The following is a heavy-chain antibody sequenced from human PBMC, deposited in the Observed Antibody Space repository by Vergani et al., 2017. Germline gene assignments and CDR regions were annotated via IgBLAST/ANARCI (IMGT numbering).Heavy chain of an antibody. Sequence: QLQLQESGPGLVKPSETLSLTCTVSGGSISSSSYYWGWNRQPPGKGLEWIGSIYYSGSTYYNPSLKSRVTISVDTSKNQFSLKLSSVTAADTAVYYCAREGYCSSTSCYSPPAFDPWGQGTLVTVSS. CDR2: IYYSGST. CDR3: AREGYCSSTSCYSPPAFDP. D-gene: IGHD2-2*01. CDR1: GGSISSSSYY. J-gene: IGHJ5*02. V-gene: IGHV4-39*07.